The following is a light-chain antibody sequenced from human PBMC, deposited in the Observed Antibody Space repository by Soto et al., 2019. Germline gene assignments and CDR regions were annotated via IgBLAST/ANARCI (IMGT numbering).Light chain of an antibody. CDR3: QQYHNWPPWT. J-gene: IGKJ1*01. CDR2: DAS. V-gene: IGKV3-15*01. Sequence: IVMTQSPATLSVSPGERATLSCRASQSVSTNLAWYQQKPGQAPILLIYDASTRAAGVPARFSGSGSGTEFTLTISSLQSEDFAVYSCQQYHNWPPWTFGQGTKVELK. CDR1: QSVSTN.